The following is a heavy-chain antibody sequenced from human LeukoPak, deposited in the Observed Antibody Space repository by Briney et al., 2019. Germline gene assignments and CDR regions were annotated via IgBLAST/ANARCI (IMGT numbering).Heavy chain of an antibody. CDR3: AKQWVDC. J-gene: IGHJ4*02. D-gene: IGHD1-26*01. CDR2: ISESGDKT. CDR1: GFTFNNYA. Sequence: PGGSLRLSCAASGFTFNNYAMNWVRQAPGKGLEGVSAISESGDKTHYADSVKGRFTISRDNSQNTLYLQMNSLRAEDTALYYCAKQWVDCWGQGTLVTVSS. V-gene: IGHV3-23*01.